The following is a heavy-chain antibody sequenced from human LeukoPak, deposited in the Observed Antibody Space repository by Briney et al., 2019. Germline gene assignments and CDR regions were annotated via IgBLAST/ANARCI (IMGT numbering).Heavy chain of an antibody. Sequence: PGGSLRVSCAASGFIFNKAWMNWVRQAPGKGPEWVGRIKSNNDGGTTDYASPVEGRFIISRDDSKNTIYLQMNRLIIDDTAIYYCTPVMVEDRGFWGQGTLVTVSS. CDR2: IKSNNDGGTT. CDR1: GFIFNKAW. V-gene: IGHV3-15*01. J-gene: IGHJ4*02. CDR3: TPVMVEDRGF. D-gene: IGHD2-21*01.